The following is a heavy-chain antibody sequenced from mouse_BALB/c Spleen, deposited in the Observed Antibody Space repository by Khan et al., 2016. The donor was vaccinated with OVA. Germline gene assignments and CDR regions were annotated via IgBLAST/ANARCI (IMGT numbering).Heavy chain of an antibody. J-gene: IGHJ4*01. D-gene: IGHD2-4*01. Sequence: EVELVESGGGVVQPGGSLKLSCSASGFNFSSFAMSWVRQTPEKRLEWVATISSGGHSTFYPDTVTGRFTISRDSAKNTLYLQMSSLRSEDTAMCACTRSMIDYYAMDYWGQGTSVTVSS. CDR1: GFNFSSFA. CDR2: ISSGGHST. V-gene: IGHV5-9-3*01. CDR3: TRSMIDYYAMDY.